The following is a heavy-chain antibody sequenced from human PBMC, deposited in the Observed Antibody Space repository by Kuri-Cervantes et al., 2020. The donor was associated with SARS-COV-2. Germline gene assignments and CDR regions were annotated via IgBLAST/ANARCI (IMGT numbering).Heavy chain of an antibody. J-gene: IGHJ4*02. Sequence: SETLSLTCTVSGGSISSSSYYWGWIRQPPGKGLEWIGSIYYSGSTYYNPSLKSRVTISVDTSKNQFSPKLSSVTAADTAVYYCASQVDTAMAFDYWGQGTLVTVSS. CDR3: ASQVDTAMAFDY. V-gene: IGHV4-39*01. D-gene: IGHD5-18*01. CDR2: IYYSGST. CDR1: GGSISSSSYY.